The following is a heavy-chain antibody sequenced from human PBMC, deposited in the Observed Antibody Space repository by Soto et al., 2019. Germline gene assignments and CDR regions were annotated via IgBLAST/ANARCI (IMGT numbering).Heavy chain of an antibody. CDR1: GGSFSGYD. Sequence: SETLCLTCAVYGGSFSGYDWSWIRQPPGKGLEWIGEINHSGSTNYNPSLKSRVTISVDTSKNQFSLKLSSVTAADTAVYYCARVFLMVVAATQVSAFDIWGQGTMLTVSS. V-gene: IGHV4-34*01. CDR3: ARVFLMVVAATQVSAFDI. J-gene: IGHJ3*02. D-gene: IGHD2-15*01. CDR2: INHSGST.